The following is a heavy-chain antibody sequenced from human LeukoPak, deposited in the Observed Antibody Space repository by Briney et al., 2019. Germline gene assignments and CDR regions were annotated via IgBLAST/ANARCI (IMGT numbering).Heavy chain of an antibody. D-gene: IGHD3-16*01. CDR1: GISINPCY. Sequence: SETLSLTCTISGISINPCYWTWIRQPAGKGLEWIGRIIYTTGSTNYNPSLSSRVTMSVDTSKNQISLKLTYVTAADTAMYYCMRDGPSWGLLWGLGTLVTVSS. J-gene: IGHJ4*02. CDR3: MRDGPSWGLL. CDR2: IIYTTGST. V-gene: IGHV4-4*07.